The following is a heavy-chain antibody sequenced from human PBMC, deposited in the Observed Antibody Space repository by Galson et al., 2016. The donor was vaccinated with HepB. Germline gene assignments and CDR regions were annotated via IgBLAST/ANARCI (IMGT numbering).Heavy chain of an antibody. V-gene: IGHV1-18*01. CDR1: GYTFMDYG. CDR2: TSAYNGNT. D-gene: IGHD1-7*01. CDR3: ARVITGTGWFDP. Sequence: SVKVSCKASGYTFMDYGIAWVRQTSGQGLEGLGWTSAYNGNTNFAQKFEDRLIMTTDPSTNTAFMELRSLRSDDSGMYYCARVITGTGWFDPWGQGTQVTV. J-gene: IGHJ5*02.